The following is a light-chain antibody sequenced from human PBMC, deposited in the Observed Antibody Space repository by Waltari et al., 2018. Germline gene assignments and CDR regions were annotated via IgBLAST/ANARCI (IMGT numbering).Light chain of an antibody. CDR1: SSNVGTTT. Sequence: QSVVTQPPSASGTPGQRVTIPRSGGSSNVGTTTVHRYQQPPGAAPHLLIYIDNQRPSGVPDRFSGSKSGTSASLAISGLQSEDEADYYCAVWDDSRNDLVFGGGTKLTVL. J-gene: IGLJ2*01. CDR3: AVWDDSRNDLV. V-gene: IGLV1-44*01. CDR2: IDN.